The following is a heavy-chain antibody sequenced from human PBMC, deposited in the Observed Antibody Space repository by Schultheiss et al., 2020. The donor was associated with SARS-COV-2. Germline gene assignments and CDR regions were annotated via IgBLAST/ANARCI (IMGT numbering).Heavy chain of an antibody. CDR1: GFTFDDYA. CDR2: IRWNSGSM. CDR3: ARLGSGWYLSDY. D-gene: IGHD6-19*01. J-gene: IGHJ4*02. Sequence: SLKISCAASGFTFDDYAMHWVRQAPGKGLEWVSGIRWNSGSMGYAESVKGRFTISRDNAKNSLYLQMNSLRVEDTAVYYCARLGSGWYLSDYWGQGTLVTVSS. V-gene: IGHV3-9*01.